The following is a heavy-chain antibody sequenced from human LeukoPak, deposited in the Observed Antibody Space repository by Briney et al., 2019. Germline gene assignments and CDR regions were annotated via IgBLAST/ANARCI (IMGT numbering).Heavy chain of an antibody. Sequence: PGGSLRLSCAASGFTFSNYWMHWVRQAPGEALMWVSRIKSDGSSTTYADSVKGRFTISRDNARNILYLQMNSLRAEDTAVYYCARVYDVLTGGFDHWGQGALVTVSS. CDR3: ARVYDVLTGGFDH. J-gene: IGHJ4*02. CDR2: IKSDGSST. CDR1: GFTFSNYW. D-gene: IGHD3-9*01. V-gene: IGHV3-74*01.